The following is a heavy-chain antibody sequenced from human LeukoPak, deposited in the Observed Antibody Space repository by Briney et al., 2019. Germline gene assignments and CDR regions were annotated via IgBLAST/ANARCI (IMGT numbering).Heavy chain of an antibody. V-gene: IGHV3-30*18. CDR2: IPYDGSNK. CDR3: AKRFGESPAGGFDI. Sequence: GGSLRLSCAVSGFTFSNYGMHWVRRAPGKGLEWVAVIPYDGSNKYYADSVKGRFTISRDNSKNTLYLQMNSLRTEDTAVYYCAKRFGESPAGGFDIWGQGTMVTVSS. CDR1: GFTFSNYG. J-gene: IGHJ3*02. D-gene: IGHD3-10*01.